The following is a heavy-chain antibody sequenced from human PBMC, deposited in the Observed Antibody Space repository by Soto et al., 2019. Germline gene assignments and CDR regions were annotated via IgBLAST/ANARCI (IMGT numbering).Heavy chain of an antibody. CDR2: ISYDGSNK. CDR3: AKDRRASYYDFWSGYYTTYYYGMDV. Sequence: GGSLRLSCAASGFTFSNYAMTWVRQAPGKGLEWVAVISYDGSNKYYADSVKGRFTISRDNSKNTLYLQMNSLRAEDTAVYYCAKDRRASYYDFWSGYYTTYYYGMDVWGQGTTVTVSS. D-gene: IGHD3-3*01. J-gene: IGHJ6*02. V-gene: IGHV3-30*18. CDR1: GFTFSNYA.